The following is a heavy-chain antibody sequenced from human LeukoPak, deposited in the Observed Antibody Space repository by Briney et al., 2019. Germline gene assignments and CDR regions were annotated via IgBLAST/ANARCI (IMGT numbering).Heavy chain of an antibody. CDR3: AKGAGGSYDAFDI. CDR1: RFTFSDYY. CDR2: ISSSGTTI. V-gene: IGHV3-11*01. J-gene: IGHJ3*02. D-gene: IGHD1-26*01. Sequence: GGSLRLSCAASRFTFSDYYMSWIRQAPGKGLEWVSYISSSGTTIYYADSVKGRFTISRDNSKNTLYLQMNSLRAEDTAVYYCAKGAGGSYDAFDIWGQGTMVTVSS.